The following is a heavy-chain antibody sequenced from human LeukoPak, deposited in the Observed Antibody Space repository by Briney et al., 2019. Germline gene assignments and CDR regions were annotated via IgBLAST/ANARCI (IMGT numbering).Heavy chain of an antibody. Sequence: PSETLSLTCTVSGGSISGSSYYWGWIRQPPGKGLEWIGSIYYSGSTYYNPSLKSRVTISVDTSKNQFSLKLNSVTAADTAVYYCARFSSKRVPYDAFDIWGQGTMVTVSS. D-gene: IGHD4/OR15-4a*01. V-gene: IGHV4-39*01. J-gene: IGHJ3*02. CDR1: GGSISGSSYY. CDR3: ARFSSKRVPYDAFDI. CDR2: IYYSGST.